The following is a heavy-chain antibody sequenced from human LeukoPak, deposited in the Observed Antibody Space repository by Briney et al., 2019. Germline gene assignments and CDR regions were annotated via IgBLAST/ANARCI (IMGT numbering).Heavy chain of an antibody. J-gene: IGHJ4*02. CDR1: GGSISTFY. V-gene: IGHV4-59*01. Sequence: SETLFLTCTVSGGSISTFYWSWLRQPPGKQLEWIGYVYYSGSTNYNPSFKTRVTISVDTSKNQFSLKLSSVTPADTAVYYCARMDYDSSGYFDYWGQGTLVTVSS. CDR2: VYYSGST. CDR3: ARMDYDSSGYFDY. D-gene: IGHD3-22*01.